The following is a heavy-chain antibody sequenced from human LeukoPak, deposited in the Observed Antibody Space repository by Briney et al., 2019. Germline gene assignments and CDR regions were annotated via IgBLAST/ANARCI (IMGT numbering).Heavy chain of an antibody. J-gene: IGHJ2*01. CDR1: GFTFTNYW. V-gene: IGHV5-51*01. Sequence: GESLKISCKGSGFTFTNYWIGWVRQMPGKGLEWMGIIYPGDSETRYSPSFQGQVTISADKSISTAYLHWTSLKASDTAIYYCARHIRIGMLSGYLDLWGRGTLVSVSS. CDR2: IYPGDSET. CDR3: ARHIRIGMLSGYLDL. D-gene: IGHD2-15*01.